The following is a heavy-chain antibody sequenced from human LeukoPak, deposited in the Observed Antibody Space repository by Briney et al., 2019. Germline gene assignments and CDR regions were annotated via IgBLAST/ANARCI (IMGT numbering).Heavy chain of an antibody. J-gene: IGHJ4*02. CDR2: ISIDGKTI. D-gene: IGHD2-2*01. V-gene: IGHV3-48*03. CDR3: ARGYCSSTSCYFDY. Sequence: PGGSLRLSCAASGFTFSNYEMDWVRQAPGKGLEWVSYISIDGKTIHYADSVKGRFTISRDNAKNSLFLQMNSLRAEDTALYYCARGYCSSTSCYFDYWGQGTLVTVSS. CDR1: GFTFSNYE.